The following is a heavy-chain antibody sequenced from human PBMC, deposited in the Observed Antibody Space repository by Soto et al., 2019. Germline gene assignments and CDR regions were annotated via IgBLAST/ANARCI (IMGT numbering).Heavy chain of an antibody. D-gene: IGHD3-22*01. V-gene: IGHV1-24*01. J-gene: IGHJ3*02. CDR2: FDPEDGET. CDR3: ATDMLWYYYDSSGYSHDAFDI. Sequence: VASVKVSFKVSGYTLTELSMHWVRQAPGKVLEWMGGFDPEDGETIYAQKFQGRVTKTEDTSTDTAYMELSSLRSEDTAVYYCATDMLWYYYDSSGYSHDAFDIWGQGTMVTVSS. CDR1: GYTLTELS.